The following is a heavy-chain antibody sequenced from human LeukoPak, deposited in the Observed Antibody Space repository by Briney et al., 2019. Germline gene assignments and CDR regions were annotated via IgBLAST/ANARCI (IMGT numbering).Heavy chain of an antibody. CDR1: GFTFSSYE. Sequence: PGGSLGLSCAASGFTFSSYEMNWVRQAPGKGLEWVSYISSSSSYIYYADSVKGRFTISRDNAKNSLYLQMNSLRAEDTAVYYCARAVAGDSYYYYGMDVWGKGTTVTVSS. J-gene: IGHJ6*04. CDR2: ISSSSSYI. V-gene: IGHV3-21*05. D-gene: IGHD2-21*02. CDR3: ARAVAGDSYYYYGMDV.